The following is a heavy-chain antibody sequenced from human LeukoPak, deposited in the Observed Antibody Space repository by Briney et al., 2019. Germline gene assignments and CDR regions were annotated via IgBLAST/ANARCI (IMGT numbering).Heavy chain of an antibody. CDR1: GVSFSGYY. CDR3: ARVRQQLAGYYYYYYMDV. Sequence: SETLSLTCAVYGVSFSGYYWSWIRQPPGKGLEWIGEINHSGSTNYNPSLKSRVTISVDTSKNQFSLKLSSVTAADTAVYYCARVRQQLAGYYYYYYMDVWGKGTTVTVSS. V-gene: IGHV4-34*01. J-gene: IGHJ6*03. CDR2: INHSGST. D-gene: IGHD6-13*01.